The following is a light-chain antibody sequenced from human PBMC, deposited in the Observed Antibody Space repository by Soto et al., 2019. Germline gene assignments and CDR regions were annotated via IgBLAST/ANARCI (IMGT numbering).Light chain of an antibody. V-gene: IGLV6-57*01. J-gene: IGLJ1*01. Sequence: NFLLTQPHSVSASPGKTVTISCTRSSGSIARNYVQWYQQRPGSSPTTVIYEDNQRPSGVPDRFSGSIDSSSNSASLSISGLKTEDEAEYYCQSYESSNYVFGTGTKVTVL. CDR2: EDN. CDR1: SGSIARNY. CDR3: QSYESSNYV.